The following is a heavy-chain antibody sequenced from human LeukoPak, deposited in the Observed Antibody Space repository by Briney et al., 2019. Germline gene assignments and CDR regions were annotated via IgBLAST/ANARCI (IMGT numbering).Heavy chain of an antibody. CDR1: GFTFTSYS. Sequence: GGSLRLSCAAAGFTFTSYSMNWVRQAPGKGLEWVSSISSSSSYIYYADSVKGRFAISRDNAKNSLYLQMNSLRAEDTAVYFCARDRGYSYGFPPPFDYWGQGTLVTVSA. D-gene: IGHD5-18*01. V-gene: IGHV3-21*01. CDR3: ARDRGYSYGFPPPFDY. J-gene: IGHJ4*02. CDR2: ISSSSSYI.